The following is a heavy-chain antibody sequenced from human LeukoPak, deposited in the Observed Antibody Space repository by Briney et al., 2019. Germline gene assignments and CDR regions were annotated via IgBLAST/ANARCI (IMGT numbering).Heavy chain of an antibody. Sequence: GASVKVSCKASGGTFSSYAINWVRQAPGQGLEWMGDIIPIFGTTNYAQKFQGRVTMTRDMSTSTVYMELSSLRSEDTAVYYCVRDNSIADRGWWFDPWGQGTLVTVSS. CDR2: IIPIFGTT. J-gene: IGHJ5*02. CDR1: GGTFSSYA. CDR3: VRDNSIADRGWWFDP. D-gene: IGHD1-14*01. V-gene: IGHV1-69*05.